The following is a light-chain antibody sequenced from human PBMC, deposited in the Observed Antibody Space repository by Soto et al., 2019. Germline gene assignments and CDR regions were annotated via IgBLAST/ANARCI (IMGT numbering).Light chain of an antibody. CDR2: DVS. V-gene: IGKV1-13*02. CDR3: QQFNTYPIT. Sequence: AIQLTQSPSSLSASVGDRVTITCRASQDIRGALAWYQQKPGKPPKLLIFDVSRLQSGVPSRFSGSGSGTDFTLTISSLQPEDFATYYCQQFNTYPITFGQATRLESK. J-gene: IGKJ5*01. CDR1: QDIRGA.